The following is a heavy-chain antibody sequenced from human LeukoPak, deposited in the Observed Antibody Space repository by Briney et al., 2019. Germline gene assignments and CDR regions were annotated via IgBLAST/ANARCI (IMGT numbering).Heavy chain of an antibody. CDR1: AGSISSGGYY. CDR2: IYYSGST. CDR3: AREVPTHYFDY. D-gene: IGHD1-1*01. V-gene: IGHV4-31*03. J-gene: IGHJ4*02. Sequence: SETLSLASTVSAGSISSGGYYWSWIRQHPGKGLEWIGYIYYSGSTYYIPSLKSRVTISVDTSKNQFSLKLSSVTAADTAVYYCAREVPTHYFDYWGQGTLVTVSS.